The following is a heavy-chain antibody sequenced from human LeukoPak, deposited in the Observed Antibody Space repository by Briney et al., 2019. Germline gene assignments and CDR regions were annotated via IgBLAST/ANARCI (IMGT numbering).Heavy chain of an antibody. V-gene: IGHV3-33*01. CDR2: IWYDGSNK. CDR3: ARRQLTGYYHWFDP. D-gene: IGHD3-9*01. J-gene: IGHJ5*02. CDR1: GFTFSSYG. Sequence: PGGSLRLSCAASGFTFSSYGMHWVRQAPGKGLEWVAVIWYDGSNKYYADSVKGRFTISRDDSKNTLYLQMNSLRAEDTAVYYCARRQLTGYYHWFDPWGQGTLVTVSS.